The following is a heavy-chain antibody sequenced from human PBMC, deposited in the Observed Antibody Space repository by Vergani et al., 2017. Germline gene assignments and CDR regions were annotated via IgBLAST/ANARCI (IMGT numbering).Heavy chain of an antibody. CDR1: GYSLTSYW. CDR2: IAPSDSYT. J-gene: IGHJ4*02. V-gene: IGHV5-10-1*03. Sequence: EVQLVQSGAEVKTPGESLRISCKGSGYSLTSYWISWVRQMPGKGLEWMGRIAPSDSYTNYSPSFQGHVTISADKSISTAYLQWSSLKASDTAMYYCARGRVRGVIVSPFDYWGQGTLVTVSS. D-gene: IGHD3-10*01. CDR3: ARGRVRGVIVSPFDY.